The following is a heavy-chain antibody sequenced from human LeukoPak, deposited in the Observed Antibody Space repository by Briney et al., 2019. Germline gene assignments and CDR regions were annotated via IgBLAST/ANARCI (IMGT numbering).Heavy chain of an antibody. CDR1: GYTFTGYY. D-gene: IGHD3-10*01. Sequence: GASVKVSCKASGYTFTGYYMRWVRQAPGQGLEWMGWINPNSGGTNYAQKFQGRVTMTRDTSISTAYMELSRLRSEDTAVYYCALMRGFRELFQLSFDYWGQGTLVTVSS. J-gene: IGHJ4*02. V-gene: IGHV1-2*02. CDR3: ALMRGFRELFQLSFDY. CDR2: INPNSGGT.